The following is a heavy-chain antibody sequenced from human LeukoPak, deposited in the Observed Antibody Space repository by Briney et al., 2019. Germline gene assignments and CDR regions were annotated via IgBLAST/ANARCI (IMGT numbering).Heavy chain of an antibody. V-gene: IGHV4-39*01. Sequence: SETLSLTCTVSGVSISSSSYYWGWIRQPPGKGLEWIGSIYYSGSAYYNPSLNSRVTISVDTSKNQFSLKLSSGTAADTAVYYCARQGPWLRDAFDIWGQGTMVTVSS. CDR3: ARQGPWLRDAFDI. J-gene: IGHJ3*02. CDR1: GVSISSSSYY. D-gene: IGHD3-22*01. CDR2: IYYSGSA.